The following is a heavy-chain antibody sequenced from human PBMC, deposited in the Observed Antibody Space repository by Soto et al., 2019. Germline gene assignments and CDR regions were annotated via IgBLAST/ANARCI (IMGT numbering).Heavy chain of an antibody. CDR2: ISGSGGNT. CDR1: GFQFSNFA. V-gene: IGHV3-23*01. CDR3: AKVFFGVVMGSSLFDY. J-gene: IGHJ4*02. Sequence: EVQLLESGGGLVQPGGSLRLSCAVSGFQFSNFAMSWLRQSPGKGMEWVLGISGSGGNTIYADSVKGRFTISRDNSKNTLYLQMNGLRAEDTAVYYCAKVFFGVVMGSSLFDYWGQGTLVTVSS. D-gene: IGHD3-3*01.